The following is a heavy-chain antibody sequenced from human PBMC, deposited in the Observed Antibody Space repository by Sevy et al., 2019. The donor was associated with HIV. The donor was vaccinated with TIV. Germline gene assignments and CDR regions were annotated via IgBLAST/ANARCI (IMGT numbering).Heavy chain of an antibody. D-gene: IGHD3-22*01. J-gene: IGHJ4*02. CDR2: ITSDSSYI. Sequence: GGSLRLSCAASGFTFSTYNMNWVRQAPGKGLEWVSSITSDSSYIYHADSVKGRFTISRDNAKNSLYLQMNSLRAEDTAVYYCVRDRRTLNYYASSGYNYYFDYWGQGTLVTVSS. CDR3: VRDRRTLNYYASSGYNYYFDY. V-gene: IGHV3-21*01. CDR1: GFTFSTYN.